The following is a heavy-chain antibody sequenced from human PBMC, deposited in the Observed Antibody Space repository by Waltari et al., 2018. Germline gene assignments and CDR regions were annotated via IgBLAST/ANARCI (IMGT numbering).Heavy chain of an antibody. CDR3: ARNPVVPAAMGAFDI. J-gene: IGHJ3*02. V-gene: IGHV4-59*01. Sequence: QVQLQESGPGLVKPSETLSLTCTVSGGSISSYYWSWIRQPPGKGLEWIGYIYYSGSTNYNPSRKSRVTISVDTSKTQCSLKLSSVTAADTAVYYCARNPVVPAAMGAFDIWGQGTMVTVSS. CDR2: IYYSGST. D-gene: IGHD2-2*01. CDR1: GGSISSYY.